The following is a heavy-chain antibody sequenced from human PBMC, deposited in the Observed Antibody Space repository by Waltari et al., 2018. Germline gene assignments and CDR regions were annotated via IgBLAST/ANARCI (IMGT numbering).Heavy chain of an antibody. CDR2: IRSKAYGGTT. D-gene: IGHD6-6*01. V-gene: IGHV3-49*04. Sequence: EVQLVESGGGLVQPGRSLRLSCTASGFTFGDYAMSWVRPAPGKGLEWVGFIRSKAYGGTTEYAASVKGRFTISRDDSKSIAYLQMNSLKTEDTAVYYCTRSLPKQLVLFDYWGQGTLVTVSS. CDR1: GFTFGDYA. J-gene: IGHJ4*02. CDR3: TRSLPKQLVLFDY.